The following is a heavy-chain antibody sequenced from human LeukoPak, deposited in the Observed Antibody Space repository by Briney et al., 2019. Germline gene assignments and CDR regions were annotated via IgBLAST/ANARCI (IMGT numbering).Heavy chain of an antibody. Sequence: GGSLRLSCAASGFTFSSYWMHWVRQAPGKGLVWVSRIKSDGSSTSYGDSVKGRFTISRDNAKNTLYLQMNSLRAEDTAVYYCARDPGGGGAKGHNWFDPWGQGTLVTVSS. V-gene: IGHV3-74*01. CDR3: ARDPGGGGAKGHNWFDP. CDR1: GFTFSSYW. CDR2: IKSDGSST. J-gene: IGHJ5*02. D-gene: IGHD2-21*01.